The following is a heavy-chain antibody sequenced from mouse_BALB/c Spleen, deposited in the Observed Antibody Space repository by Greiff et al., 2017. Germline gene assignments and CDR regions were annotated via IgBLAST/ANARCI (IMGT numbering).Heavy chain of an antibody. CDR1: GYTFTDYN. CDR3: ARNTARALAY. J-gene: IGHJ3*01. CDR2: IYPYNGGT. V-gene: IGHV1S29*02. D-gene: IGHD3-1*01. Sequence: EVQRVESGPELVKPGASVKISCKASGYTFTDYNMHWVKQSHGKSLEWIGYIYPYNGGTGYNQKFKSKATLTVDNSSSTAYMELRSLTSEDSAVYYCARNTARALAYWGQGTLVTVSA.